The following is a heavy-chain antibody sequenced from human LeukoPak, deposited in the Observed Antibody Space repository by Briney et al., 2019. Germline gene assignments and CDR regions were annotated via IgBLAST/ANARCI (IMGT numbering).Heavy chain of an antibody. D-gene: IGHD6-6*01. J-gene: IGHJ4*02. CDR2: IIPIFGTA. V-gene: IGHV1-69*05. CDR1: GGTFSSYA. Sequence: SVKVSCKASGGTFSSYAISWVRQAPGQGLEWMGGIIPIFGTANYAQKFQGRVTITTDESTSTAYMELSSLRSEDTAVYYCARGWWDSSSSYYFDYWGQGTLVTVSS. CDR3: ARGWWDSSSSYYFDY.